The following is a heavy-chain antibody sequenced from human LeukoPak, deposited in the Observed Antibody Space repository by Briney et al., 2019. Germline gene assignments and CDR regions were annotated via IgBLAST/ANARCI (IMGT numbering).Heavy chain of an antibody. V-gene: IGHV4-59*08. CDR1: GGSISSYY. CDR2: IYYSGST. J-gene: IGHJ4*02. D-gene: IGHD3-22*01. CDR3: ARRTAKGSYYDTHHFDY. Sequence: SETLSLTCTVSGGSISSYYWSWIRQPPGKGLGWIGYIYYSGSTNYNPSLKSRVTISVDTSKNQFSLKLSSVTAADTAVYYCARRTAKGSYYDTHHFDYWGQGTLVTVSS.